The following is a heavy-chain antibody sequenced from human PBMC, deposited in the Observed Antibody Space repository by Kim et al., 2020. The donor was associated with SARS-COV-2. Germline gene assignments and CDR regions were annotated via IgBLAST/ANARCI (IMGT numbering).Heavy chain of an antibody. CDR2: NSGNT. Sequence: NSGNTGYAQKFQGRVTMTRNTSISTAYMELSSLRSEDTAVYYCAREDFDYWGQGTLVTVSS. D-gene: IGHD2-15*01. CDR3: AREDFDY. V-gene: IGHV1-8*01. J-gene: IGHJ4*02.